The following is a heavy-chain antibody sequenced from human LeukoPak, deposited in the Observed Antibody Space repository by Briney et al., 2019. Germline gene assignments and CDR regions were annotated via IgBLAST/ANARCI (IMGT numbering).Heavy chain of an antibody. V-gene: IGHV4-61*02. J-gene: IGHJ3*02. D-gene: IGHD3-3*01. CDR2: IYTSGST. CDR3: ARDRGSGYYDNAFDI. CDR1: GGSISSGSYY. Sequence: SETLSLTCTVSGGSISSGSYYWSWIRQPAGKGLEWIGRIYTSGSTNYNPSLKGRVTISVDTSKNQFSLKLSAVTAADTAVYYCARDRGSGYYDNAFDIWGQGTMVTVSS.